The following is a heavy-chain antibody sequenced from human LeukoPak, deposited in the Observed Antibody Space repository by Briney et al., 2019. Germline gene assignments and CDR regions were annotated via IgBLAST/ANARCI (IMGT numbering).Heavy chain of an antibody. CDR2: IYTSGST. CDR3: ARERLDGYNYRLIDY. D-gene: IGHD5-24*01. J-gene: IGHJ4*02. CDR1: GGSIRSYY. V-gene: IGHV4-4*07. Sequence: SETLSLTCTVSGGSIRSYYWSWIRQPAGKGLEWIGRIYTSGSTNYNPSLKSRVTISVDTSKNQFSLKLSSVTAADTAVYYCARERLDGYNYRLIDYWGQGTLVTVSS.